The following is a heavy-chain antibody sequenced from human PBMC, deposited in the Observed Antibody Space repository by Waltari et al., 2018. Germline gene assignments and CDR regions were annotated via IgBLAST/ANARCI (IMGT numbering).Heavy chain of an antibody. D-gene: IGHD2-2*02. V-gene: IGHV4-39*01. CDR1: GGSISSSSYY. Sequence: QLQLQESGPGLVKPSETLSLTCTVSGGSISSSSYYWGWIRQPPGKGLGWIGSIYDSGSTDYNPSLKSQVTISVDTSKNQFSLKLSSVTAADTAVYYCARTVVVPAAIFSYFQHWGQGTLVTVSS. CDR2: IYDSGST. J-gene: IGHJ1*01. CDR3: ARTVVVPAAIFSYFQH.